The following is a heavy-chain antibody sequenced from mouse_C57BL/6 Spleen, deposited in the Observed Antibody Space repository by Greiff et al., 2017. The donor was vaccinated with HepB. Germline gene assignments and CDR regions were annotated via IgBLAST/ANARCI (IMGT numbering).Heavy chain of an antibody. Sequence: QVQLQQPGAELVRPGSSVKLSCKASGYTFTSYWMHWVKQRPIQGLEWIGNIDPSDSETHYNQKFKDKATLTVDKSSSTAYMQLSSLTSEDSAVYYCARPNWDGTWFAYWGQGTLVTVSA. CDR1: GYTFTSYW. CDR2: IDPSDSET. V-gene: IGHV1-52*01. CDR3: ARPNWDGTWFAY. J-gene: IGHJ3*01. D-gene: IGHD4-1*02.